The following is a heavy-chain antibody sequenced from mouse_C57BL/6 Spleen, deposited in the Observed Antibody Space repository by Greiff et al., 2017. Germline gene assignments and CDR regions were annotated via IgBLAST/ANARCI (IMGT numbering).Heavy chain of an antibody. Sequence: EVPLQQSGPELVKPGASVKMSCKASGYTFTDYNMHWVKQSHGKSLEWIGYINPNNGGTSYNQKFKGKAPLTVNKSSSTAYMELRSRTAEDSAVYYCARVTTVVATWDFDYWGQGTTLTVSS. V-gene: IGHV1-22*01. J-gene: IGHJ2*01. D-gene: IGHD1-1*01. CDR1: GYTFTDYN. CDR3: ARVTTVVATWDFDY. CDR2: INPNNGGT.